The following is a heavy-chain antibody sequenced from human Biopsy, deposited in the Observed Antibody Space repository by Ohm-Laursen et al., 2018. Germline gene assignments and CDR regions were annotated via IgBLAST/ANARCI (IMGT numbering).Heavy chain of an antibody. Sequence: SQTLSLTCSVSGGSVRSLSYYWSWARQSPGKGLDWIGHIYYNGNTKYDPSLKSRVTISLDTSKNQVSLKLNSVTAADRAVYYCAASPSYMIFDFWGQGTSVTVSS. D-gene: IGHD3-16*01. CDR2: IYYNGNT. CDR1: GGSVRSLSYY. V-gene: IGHV4-61*01. J-gene: IGHJ4*02. CDR3: AASPSYMIFDF.